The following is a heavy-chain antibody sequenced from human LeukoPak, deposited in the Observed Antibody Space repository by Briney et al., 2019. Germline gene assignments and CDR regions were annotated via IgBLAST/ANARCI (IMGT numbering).Heavy chain of an antibody. D-gene: IGHD1-26*01. J-gene: IGHJ4*02. V-gene: IGHV1-69*13. CDR1: GGTFSSYA. CDR2: IFPIFGTA. Sequence: GASVNVSRKASGGTFSSYAISWVRQAPGQGVEWMGGIFPIFGTANYAQKFQSRVTITADESTSTAYMELSSLRSEDTAVYYCARGPAGGDYWGQGTLVTVSS. CDR3: ARGPAGGDY.